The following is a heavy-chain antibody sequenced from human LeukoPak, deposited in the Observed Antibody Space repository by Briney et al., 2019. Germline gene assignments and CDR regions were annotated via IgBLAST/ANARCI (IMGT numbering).Heavy chain of an antibody. CDR1: GFTFDDYA. Sequence: GRSLRLSCAASGFTFDDYAMHWVRQAPGKGLEWVANIKQDGSEKYYVDSVKGRFTISRDNAKNSLYLQMNSLRAEDTAVYYCARVSTTSMLEDAFDIWGQGTMVTVSS. CDR2: IKQDGSEK. J-gene: IGHJ3*02. V-gene: IGHV3-7*01. CDR3: ARVSTTSMLEDAFDI. D-gene: IGHD2-8*01.